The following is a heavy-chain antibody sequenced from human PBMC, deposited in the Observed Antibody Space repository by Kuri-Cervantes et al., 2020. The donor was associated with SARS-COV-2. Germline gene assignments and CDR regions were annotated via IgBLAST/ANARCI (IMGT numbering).Heavy chain of an antibody. D-gene: IGHD4-17*01. CDR1: GYSISSGYY. V-gene: IGHV4-38-2*01. CDR2: IYHSGST. Sequence: GSLRLSCAVSGYSISSGYYWGWIRQPPGKGLEWIGSIYHSGSTYYNPSLKSRVTISVDTSKNQFSLKLSSVTAADTAVYYCARGPNYGDYLPYYFDYWDQGTLVTVSS. CDR3: ARGPNYGDYLPYYFDY. J-gene: IGHJ4*02.